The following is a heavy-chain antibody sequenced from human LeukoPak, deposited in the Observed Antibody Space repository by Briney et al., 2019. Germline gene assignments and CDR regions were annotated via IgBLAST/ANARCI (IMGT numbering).Heavy chain of an antibody. CDR3: ASDYCTNGVCYSSWFDP. J-gene: IGHJ5*02. V-gene: IGHV3-21*01. CDR1: GFTFSSYS. Sequence: GGSLRLSCAASGFTFSSYSMNWVRQAPGKGLGWVSSISSSSSYIYYADSVKGRFTISRDNAKNSLYLQMNSLRAEDTAVYYCASDYCTNGVCYSSWFDPWGQGTLVTVSS. CDR2: ISSSSSYI. D-gene: IGHD2-8*01.